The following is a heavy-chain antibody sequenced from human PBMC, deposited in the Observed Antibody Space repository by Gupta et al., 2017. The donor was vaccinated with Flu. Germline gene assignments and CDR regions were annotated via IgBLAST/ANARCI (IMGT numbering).Heavy chain of an antibody. V-gene: IGHV1-46*04. D-gene: IGHD5-24*01. J-gene: IGHJ5*02. CDR3: ARDRFDGTSSSGWFDP. CDR1: GYTFASSY. CDR2: INPSGGST. Sequence: QVQLVQSGAEVKKPGASVTVSCKASGYTFASSYIHWVRQAPGLGLEWMGIINPSGGSTNYAQKLQGRVTMTRDTSSSTVYMELSSLRSEDTAIYYCARDRFDGTSSSGWFDPWGQGTLVTVSS.